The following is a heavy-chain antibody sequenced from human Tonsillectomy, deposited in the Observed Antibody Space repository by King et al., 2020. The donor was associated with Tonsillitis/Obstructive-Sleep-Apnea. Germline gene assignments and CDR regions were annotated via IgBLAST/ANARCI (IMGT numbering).Heavy chain of an antibody. CDR1: GGSISSYY. Sequence: QLQESGPGLVKPSETLSLTCTVAGGSISSYYWSWIRQPPGKGLEWSGYIYYSGSTNYNPSLTSRVTKSVDTSKNQFSLKLSSVTAADTAVYYCARVFPEDYFDYWGQGTLVTVSS. CDR3: ARVFPEDYFDY. V-gene: IGHV4-59*01. CDR2: IYYSGST. J-gene: IGHJ4*02. D-gene: IGHD2-21*01.